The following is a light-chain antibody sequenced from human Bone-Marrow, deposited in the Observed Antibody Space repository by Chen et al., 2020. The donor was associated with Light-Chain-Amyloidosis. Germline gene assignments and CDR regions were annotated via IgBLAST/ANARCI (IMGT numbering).Light chain of an antibody. J-gene: IGKJ1*01. Sequence: DVEMTQSPLSLPVTLGQPASISCRSSQSLVYSDGNTYLNWFQQRPGQSPRRLMYKVSNRDSGVPDRCSGSGSGTDFTLKISRVEAEDVGVYYCMQGTHWPWTFGQGTKVEIK. V-gene: IGKV2-30*01. CDR2: KVS. CDR1: QSLVYSDGNTY. CDR3: MQGTHWPWT.